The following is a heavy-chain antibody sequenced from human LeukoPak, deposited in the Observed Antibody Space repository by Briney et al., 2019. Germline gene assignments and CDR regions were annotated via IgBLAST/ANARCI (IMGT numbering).Heavy chain of an antibody. J-gene: IGHJ5*02. D-gene: IGHD4-17*01. CDR2: IYYSGST. V-gene: IGHV4-39*01. CDR3: ARHDYGPNWFDP. CDR1: GGSISSSSYY. Sequence: SETLSLTCTVSGGSISSSSYYWGWIRQPPGKGLEWIGSIYYSGSTYYNPSLKSRVTISVDTSKDQFSLNLSSVTAADTAVYYCARHDYGPNWFDPWGQGTLVTASS.